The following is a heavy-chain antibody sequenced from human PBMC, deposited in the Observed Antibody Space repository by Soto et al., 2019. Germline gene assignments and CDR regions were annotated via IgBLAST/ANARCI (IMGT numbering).Heavy chain of an antibody. CDR2: IIPILGIT. D-gene: IGHD3-22*01. J-gene: IGHJ6*02. Sequence: GASVKVSCKASGGTFSSYTISWVRQAPGQGLEWMGRIIPILGITNYAQKFQGRVTITADKSTSTAYMELSSLRSEDTAVYYCARVSGYYDSSGYPYYHYGMDVWGQGTTVTVS. CDR1: GGTFSSYT. CDR3: ARVSGYYDSSGYPYYHYGMDV. V-gene: IGHV1-69*02.